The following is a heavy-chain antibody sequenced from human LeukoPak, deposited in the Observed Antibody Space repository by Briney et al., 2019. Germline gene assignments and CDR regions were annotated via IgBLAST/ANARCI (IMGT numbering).Heavy chain of an antibody. V-gene: IGHV4-34*01. J-gene: IGHJ4*02. CDR3: ARKAPESTGIAAAPNCFDY. Sequence: KPSETLSLTCAVYGGSFSGYYWSWIRQPPGKGLEWIGEINHSGSTNYNPSLKSRVTISVDTSKNQFSLKLSSVTAADTAVYYCARKAPESTGIAAAPNCFDYWGQGTLVTVSS. CDR2: INHSGST. CDR1: GGSFSGYY. D-gene: IGHD6-13*01.